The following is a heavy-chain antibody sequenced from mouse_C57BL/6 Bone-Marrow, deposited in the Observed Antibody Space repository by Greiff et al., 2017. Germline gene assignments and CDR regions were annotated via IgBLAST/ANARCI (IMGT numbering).Heavy chain of an antibody. J-gene: IGHJ1*03. CDR2: IYPGSGST. D-gene: IGHD1-1*01. CDR3: ARIPLLLRLPFDV. CDR1: GYTFTSYW. Sequence: QVQLKQPGAELVKPGASVKMSCKASGYTFTSYWITWVKQRPGQGLEWIGDIYPGSGSTNYNEKFKSKATLTVDTSSSTAYMQLSSLTSEDSAVYYCARIPLLLRLPFDVWGTGTTVTVSS. V-gene: IGHV1-55*01.